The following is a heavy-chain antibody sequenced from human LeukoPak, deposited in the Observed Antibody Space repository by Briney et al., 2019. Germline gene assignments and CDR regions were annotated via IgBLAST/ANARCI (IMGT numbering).Heavy chain of an antibody. CDR1: GFTFSSYA. V-gene: IGHV3-30*04. CDR3: ARDRPGDYYVSSGPN. J-gene: IGHJ4*02. D-gene: IGHD3-22*01. Sequence: PGRSLRLSCAASGFTFSSYAMHWVRQAPGKGLEWVAVISYDGSNKYYADSVKGRFTISRDNSKNTLYLQMNSLRAEDTAVYYCARDRPGDYYVSSGPNWGQGTLVTVSS. CDR2: ISYDGSNK.